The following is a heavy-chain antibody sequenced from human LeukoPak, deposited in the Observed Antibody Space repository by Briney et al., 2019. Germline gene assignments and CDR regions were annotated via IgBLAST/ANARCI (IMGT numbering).Heavy chain of an antibody. CDR2: IYHSGST. CDR3: ARVRAYYYDSSGPIDY. Sequence: SETLSLTCTVSGGSISSSSYYWGWIRQPPGKGLEWIGSIYHSGSTYYNPSLKSRVTISVDTSKNQFSLKLSSVTAADTAVYYCARVRAYYYDSSGPIDYWGQGTLVTVSS. CDR1: GGSISSSSYY. D-gene: IGHD3-22*01. V-gene: IGHV4-39*07. J-gene: IGHJ4*02.